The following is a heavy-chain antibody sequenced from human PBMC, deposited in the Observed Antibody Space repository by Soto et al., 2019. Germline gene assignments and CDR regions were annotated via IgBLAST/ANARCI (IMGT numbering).Heavy chain of an antibody. J-gene: IGHJ5*02. CDR1: GGSFSGYY. Sequence: SETLSLTCAVYGGSFSGYYWSWIRQPPGKGLEWIGEINHSGSTNYNPSLKSRVTISVDTSKNQFSLKLSSVTAADTAVYYCARVPSVAGYNWSDPWGQGTLVTVSS. D-gene: IGHD6-19*01. CDR2: INHSGST. V-gene: IGHV4-34*01. CDR3: ARVPSVAGYNWSDP.